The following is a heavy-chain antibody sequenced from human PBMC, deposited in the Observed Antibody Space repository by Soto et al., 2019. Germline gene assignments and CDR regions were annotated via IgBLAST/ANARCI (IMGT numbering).Heavy chain of an antibody. Sequence: QVQLVESGGGVVQPGRSLRLSCAASGFTFSSYGMHWVRQAPGKGLEGVAVISYDGSNKYYADSVKGRFTISRDNSKNTLYLQMNSLRAEDTAVYYCAKDRWEWELLNYFDYWGQGTLVTVSS. CDR1: GFTFSSYG. CDR3: AKDRWEWELLNYFDY. J-gene: IGHJ4*02. V-gene: IGHV3-30*18. D-gene: IGHD1-26*01. CDR2: ISYDGSNK.